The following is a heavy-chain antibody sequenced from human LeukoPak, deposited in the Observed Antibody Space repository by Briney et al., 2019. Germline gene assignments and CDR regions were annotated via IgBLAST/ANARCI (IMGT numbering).Heavy chain of an antibody. J-gene: IGHJ5*02. V-gene: IGHV3-23*01. Sequence: GGSLRLSCAASGFNFSSYAMSWVRQAPGKGLEWVSAISGSGASTYYADSVKGRFTISRDNSKNTLYLQMNSLRAEDTAVYYCARDIGYSSTWPWFDPWGQGTLVTVSS. CDR2: ISGSGAST. CDR3: ARDIGYSSTWPWFDP. CDR1: GFNFSSYA. D-gene: IGHD2-2*01.